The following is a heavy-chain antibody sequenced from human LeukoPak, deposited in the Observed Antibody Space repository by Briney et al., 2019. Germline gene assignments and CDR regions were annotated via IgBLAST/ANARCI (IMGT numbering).Heavy chain of an antibody. CDR1: GGSISSGGYS. Sequence: PSQTLSLTCAVSGGSISSGGYSWSWIRQPPGKGLEWIGYIYHSGSTYYNPSLKSRVTISVDRSKNQFSLKLSSVTAADTAVYYCARGEYGDYQGAFDYWGQGTLVTVSS. CDR3: ARGEYGDYQGAFDY. D-gene: IGHD4-17*01. V-gene: IGHV4-30-2*01. J-gene: IGHJ4*02. CDR2: IYHSGST.